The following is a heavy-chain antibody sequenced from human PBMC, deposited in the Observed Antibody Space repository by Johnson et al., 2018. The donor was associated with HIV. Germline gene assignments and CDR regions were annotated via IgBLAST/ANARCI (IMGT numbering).Heavy chain of an antibody. D-gene: IGHD1-26*01. CDR3: ARDWVGANAFDI. V-gene: IGHV3-20*04. CDR1: GFTFDDYT. CDR2: INWNGGST. J-gene: IGHJ3*02. Sequence: VQLVESGGGLVQPGGSLRLSCAASGFTFDDYTMHWVRQAPGKGLEWVSGINWNGGSTGYADSVKGRFTISRDNAKNSLYLHMNSLRAEDTAVYYCARDWVGANAFDIWGQGTMVTVSS.